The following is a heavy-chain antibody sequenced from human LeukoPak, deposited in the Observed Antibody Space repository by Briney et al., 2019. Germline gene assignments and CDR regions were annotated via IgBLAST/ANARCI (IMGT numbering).Heavy chain of an antibody. CDR2: IRSRIYAGTT. CDR1: GFNFGDYA. CDR3: ARLRDTTMAPADY. V-gene: IGHV3-49*03. Sequence: PGGSLRLSCTTSGFNFGDYALTWIRQAPGKGLEWVGFIRSRIYAGTTEYVASVKGRFTILRDESKNTAYLQMNSLKIDDTAVYYCARLRDTTMAPADYWGQGTLVTVSS. D-gene: IGHD5-18*01. J-gene: IGHJ4*02.